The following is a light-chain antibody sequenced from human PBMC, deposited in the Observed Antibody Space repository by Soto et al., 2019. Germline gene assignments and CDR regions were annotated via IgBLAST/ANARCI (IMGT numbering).Light chain of an antibody. CDR2: DAS. V-gene: IGKV3-11*01. CDR1: QSVSSY. CDR3: QHRSIWPVS. J-gene: IGKJ5*01. Sequence: EIVLTQSPATLSLSPGERATLSCRASQSVSSYLAWYQQKPGQAPRLLIFDASNRATGIPARFSGSGAGTDFTLTISSLVPEDFAVYYCQHRSIWPVSFGQGTRLEIK.